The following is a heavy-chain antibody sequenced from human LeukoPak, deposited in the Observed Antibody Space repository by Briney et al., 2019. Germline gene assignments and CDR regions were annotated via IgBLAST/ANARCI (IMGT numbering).Heavy chain of an antibody. CDR1: GGSISSYY. Sequence: SETLSLTCTVSGGSISSYYWSWIRQPAGKGLEWIGRIYTSGSTNYNPSPKSRVTMSVDTSKNQFSLKLSSVTAADTAVYYCAREIAAAGNFDYWGQGTLVTVSS. CDR2: IYTSGST. V-gene: IGHV4-4*07. CDR3: AREIAAAGNFDY. J-gene: IGHJ4*02. D-gene: IGHD6-13*01.